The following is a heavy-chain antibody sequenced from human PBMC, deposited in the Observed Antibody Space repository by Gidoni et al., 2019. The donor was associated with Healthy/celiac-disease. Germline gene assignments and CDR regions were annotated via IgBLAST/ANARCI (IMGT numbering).Heavy chain of an antibody. CDR1: GFTFSSYA. D-gene: IGHD6-19*01. CDR2: ISYDGSNK. Sequence: QVQLVESGGGVVQPGRSLRLSCAASGFTFSSYAMHWVRQAPGKGLEWVAVISYDGSNKYYADSVKGRFTISRDNSKNTLYLQMNSLRAEDTAVYYCAREPPIGYSSGWYDVRAYGMDVWGQGTTVTVSS. J-gene: IGHJ6*02. CDR3: AREPPIGYSSGWYDVRAYGMDV. V-gene: IGHV3-30-3*01.